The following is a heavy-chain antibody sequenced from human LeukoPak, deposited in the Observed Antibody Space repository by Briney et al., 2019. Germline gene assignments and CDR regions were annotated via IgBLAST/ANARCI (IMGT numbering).Heavy chain of an antibody. CDR1: GYTFTSYG. V-gene: IGHV1-18*01. J-gene: IGHJ4*02. D-gene: IGHD1-26*01. CDR2: ISAYNGNT. Sequence: GASVKVSCTASGYTFTSYGISWVRQAPGQGLEWMGWISAYNGNTNYAQKLQGRVTMTTDTSTSTAYMELRSLRPDDTAVYYCARGSADSSGSYYLGTDYWGQGTLVTVSS. CDR3: ARGSADSSGSYYLGTDY.